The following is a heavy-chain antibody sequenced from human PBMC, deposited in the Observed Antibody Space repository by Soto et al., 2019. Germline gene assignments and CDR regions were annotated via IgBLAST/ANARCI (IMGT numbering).Heavy chain of an antibody. CDR2: ISYDGSNK. V-gene: IGHV3-30*18. CDR3: AKVRAGRRSEGNYYYCYCMDV. D-gene: IGHD3-10*01. CDR1: GFTFSSYG. J-gene: IGHJ6*02. Sequence: GGSLRLSCAASGFTFSSYGMHWVRQAPGKGLEWVAVISYDGSNKYYADSVKGRFTISRDNSKNTLYLQMNSLRAEDTAVYDCAKVRAGRRSEGNYYYCYCMDVWGQGPTVTVSS.